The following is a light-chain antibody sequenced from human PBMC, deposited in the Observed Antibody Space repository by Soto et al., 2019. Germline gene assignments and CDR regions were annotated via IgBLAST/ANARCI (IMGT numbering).Light chain of an antibody. V-gene: IGKV1-5*01. CDR1: ERIGRW. Sequence: DVQMTQFPSTLSASVGDTVTITCRASERIGRWLAWYQQKPGKAPNLLISDGSTLESGVPSRFSGVGSGTEFTLTISDLHPDDFATYYCQQYNFYSPFTFGRGTKVEIK. J-gene: IGKJ2*01. CDR3: QQYNFYSPFT. CDR2: DGS.